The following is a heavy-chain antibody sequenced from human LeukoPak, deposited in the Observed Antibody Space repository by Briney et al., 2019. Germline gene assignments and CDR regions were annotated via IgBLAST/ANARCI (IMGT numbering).Heavy chain of an antibody. J-gene: IGHJ4*02. V-gene: IGHV3-30*18. CDR1: GFTFSSYN. CDR3: AKDRSSSWSLDY. Sequence: PGRSLRLSRAASGFTFSSYNMHWVRQAPGKGLEWVAVISYDGRNKYYADSVKGRYTISRDNSKNTLYLEMNSLKAEDTAVYYCAKDRSSSWSLDYWGQGTLVTVSS. CDR2: ISYDGRNK. D-gene: IGHD6-13*01.